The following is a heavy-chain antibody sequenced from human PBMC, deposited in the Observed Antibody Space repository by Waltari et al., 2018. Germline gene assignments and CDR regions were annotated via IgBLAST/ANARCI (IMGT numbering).Heavy chain of an antibody. J-gene: IGHJ2*01. CDR2: IYYSGST. V-gene: IGHV4-59*01. CDR3: ARGDYYDSSGYSQNWYFDL. CDR1: GGSISSYY. Sequence: QVQLQESGPGLVKPSETLSLTCTVSGGSISSYYWSWIRQPPGKGLEWIGYIYYSGSTNYNPSLKSRVTISVDTSKNQFSLKLSSVTAADTAVYYCARGDYYDSSGYSQNWYFDLWGRGTLVIVSS. D-gene: IGHD3-22*01.